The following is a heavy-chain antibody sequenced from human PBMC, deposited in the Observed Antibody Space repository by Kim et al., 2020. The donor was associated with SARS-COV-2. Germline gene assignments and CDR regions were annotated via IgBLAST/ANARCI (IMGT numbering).Heavy chain of an antibody. CDR1: GFTFSSYA. J-gene: IGHJ6*02. CDR2: MCCTGGRI. CDR3: ARFDSSGIYYYYYYGMDV. V-gene: IGHV3-23*01. Sequence: GGSLRLSCAASGFTFSSYAMSWVRQAPGKGLEWVSAMCCTGGRIYYADSVKGRFTISRDNSKNTLYLQMNSLRGEDTAVYYCARFDSSGIYYYYYYGMDVWGQGTTVTVSS. D-gene: IGHD6-19*01.